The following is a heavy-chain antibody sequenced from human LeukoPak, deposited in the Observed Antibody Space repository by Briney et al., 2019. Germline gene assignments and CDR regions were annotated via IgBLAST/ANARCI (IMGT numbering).Heavy chain of an antibody. CDR2: IYHSGST. V-gene: IGHV4-38-2*02. CDR3: ARVATIASDYFDY. D-gene: IGHD5-24*01. CDR1: GYSISSGYY. Sequence: SETLSLTCTVSGYSISSGYYWGWIRQPPGKGLAWIGSIYHSGSTYYNPSLKSRVTISVDTSKNQFSLKLSSVTAADTAVYYCARVATIASDYFDYWGQGTLVTVSS. J-gene: IGHJ4*02.